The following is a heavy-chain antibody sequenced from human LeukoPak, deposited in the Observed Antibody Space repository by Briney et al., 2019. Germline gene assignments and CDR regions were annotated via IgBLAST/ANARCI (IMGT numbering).Heavy chain of an antibody. J-gene: IGHJ6*02. CDR2: IYSGGST. D-gene: IGHD2-21*01. CDR1: GFTVSSNY. V-gene: IGHV3-53*01. Sequence: GGSLRLSCAASGFTVSSNYMSLVRPAPGKGLEWVSVIYSGGSTYYADSVKGRFTISRDNSKNTLYLQMNSLRAEDTAVYYFFFFKQKTAYEMDVWGQGTTVTVSS. CDR3: FFFKQKTAYEMDV.